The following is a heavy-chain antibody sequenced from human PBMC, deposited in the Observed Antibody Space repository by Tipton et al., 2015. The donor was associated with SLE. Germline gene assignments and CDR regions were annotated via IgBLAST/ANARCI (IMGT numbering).Heavy chain of an antibody. CDR1: GYTFTSFD. CDR2: MNPNSGNS. CDR3: ARGNWFDP. J-gene: IGHJ5*02. V-gene: IGHV1-8*01. Sequence: QLVQSGAEVKKPGASVRVSCKASGYTFTSFDINWVRQATGQGLEWMGWMNPNSGNSGYAQKFQGRVSMTRDTSISTAYLELSSLTSEDTAVYYCARGNWFDPWGQGTLVTVSS.